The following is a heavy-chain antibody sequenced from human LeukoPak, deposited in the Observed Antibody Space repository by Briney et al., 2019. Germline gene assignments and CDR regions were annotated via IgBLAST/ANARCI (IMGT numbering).Heavy chain of an antibody. CDR3: ARLDIGYDFKGNFDY. J-gene: IGHJ4*02. V-gene: IGHV4-59*08. D-gene: IGHD5-12*01. Sequence: SETLSLTCTVSGGSFSSYYWNWIRQPPGKGLEWIGYIYYSGTTNYNPSLKSRVTISLDTSKNQFSLKLSSVTAADTAVYYCARLDIGYDFKGNFDYWGQGTLVTVSS. CDR1: GGSFSSYY. CDR2: IYYSGTT.